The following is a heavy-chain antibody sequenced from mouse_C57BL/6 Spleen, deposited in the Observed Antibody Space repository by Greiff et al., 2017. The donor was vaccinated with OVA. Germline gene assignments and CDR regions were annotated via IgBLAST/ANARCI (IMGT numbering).Heavy chain of an antibody. CDR2: IDPENGDT. V-gene: IGHV14-4*01. CDR1: GFNIKDDY. J-gene: IGHJ3*01. Sequence: EVKLQESGAELVRPGASVKLSCTASGFNIKDDYMHWVKQRPEQGLEWIGWIDPENGDTEYASKFQGKATITADTSSNTAYLQLSSLTSEDTAVYYCTRGGFAYWGQGTLVTVSA. CDR3: TRGGFAY.